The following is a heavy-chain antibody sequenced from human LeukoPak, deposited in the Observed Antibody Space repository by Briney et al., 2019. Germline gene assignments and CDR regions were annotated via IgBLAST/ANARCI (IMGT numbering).Heavy chain of an antibody. J-gene: IGHJ4*02. V-gene: IGHV1-2*02. CDR2: INPDSGGT. CDR3: ARVPGTVTTFFYDY. CDR1: AYTFTGYY. Sequence: ASVKVSCKASAYTFTGYYMHWVRQAPGQGLEWMGWINPDSGGTNYAQKFQGRVTMTRDTSISTAYMELSRLRSDDTAVYYCARVPGTVTTFFYDYWGQGTLVTVSS. D-gene: IGHD4-17*01.